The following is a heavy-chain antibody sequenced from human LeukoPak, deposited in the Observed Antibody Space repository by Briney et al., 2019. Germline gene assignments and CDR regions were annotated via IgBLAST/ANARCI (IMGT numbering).Heavy chain of an antibody. J-gene: IGHJ4*02. V-gene: IGHV3-23*01. D-gene: IGHD3-3*01. CDR3: ARRYYDFPLDY. CDR2: ISANGGET. Sequence: GGSLRLSCAASGFTFSRSGMNWVRQAPGKGLEWVSSISANGGETHYADSVKGRFTISRDNSKNTLYLQINNPRVEDTAVYYCARRYYDFPLDYWGQGTLVTVSS. CDR1: GFTFSRSG.